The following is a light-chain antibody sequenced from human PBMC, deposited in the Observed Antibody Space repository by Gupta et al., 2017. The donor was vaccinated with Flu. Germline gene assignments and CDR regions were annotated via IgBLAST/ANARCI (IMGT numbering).Light chain of an antibody. J-gene: IGKJ2*01. CDR2: GAS. CDR1: QSVSSN. V-gene: IGKV3-15*01. CDR3: QQYNAPPMYT. Sequence: EIVMTQSPATLSVSPGERATLSCRASQSVSSNLAWYQQKPGQAPRLLIYGASTRATGIPARFSGSGSGTEFTLTISSLQSEDFAVYYCQQYNAPPMYTFGQGTKMEIK.